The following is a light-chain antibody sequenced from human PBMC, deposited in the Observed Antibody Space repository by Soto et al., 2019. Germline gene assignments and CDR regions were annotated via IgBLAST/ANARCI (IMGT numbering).Light chain of an antibody. V-gene: IGLV2-14*01. J-gene: IGLJ1*01. CDR3: SSYTSSSTLYV. CDR1: SSDVGGYNY. Sequence: QSAMTQPASVSGSPGQSITISCTGTSSDVGGYNYVSWYQQHTGKAPKLMIYEVSNRPSGVSNRFSGSKSGNTSYLTISGLQAEDEADYYCSSYTSSSTLYVFGPGPKLTVL. CDR2: EVS.